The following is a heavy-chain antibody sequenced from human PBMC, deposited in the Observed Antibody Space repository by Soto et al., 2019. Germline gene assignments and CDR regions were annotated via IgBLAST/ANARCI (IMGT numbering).Heavy chain of an antibody. D-gene: IGHD3-22*01. CDR3: ARANGYYYDSSGYRLGDKDAFDI. Sequence: SVKVSCKASGGTFSSYAISWVREAPGQRLEWMGGIIPIFGTANYAQKFQGRVTITADKSTSTAYMELSSLRSEDTAVYYCARANGYYYDSSGYRLGDKDAFDIWGQGTMVTVSS. CDR2: IIPIFGTA. CDR1: GGTFSSYA. J-gene: IGHJ3*02. V-gene: IGHV1-69*06.